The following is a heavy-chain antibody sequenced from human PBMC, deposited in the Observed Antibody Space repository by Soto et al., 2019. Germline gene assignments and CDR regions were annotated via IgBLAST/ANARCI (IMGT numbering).Heavy chain of an antibody. CDR3: ARAGQQLVPAY. Sequence: QVQLQESGPGLVKPSETLSLTCTVSGGSISNYFWNWIRQPPGKGLEWIGYIYYSGSTNYNPSLKSRVTISVDTSKNHFSLKLSSVTAADTAVYYCARAGQQLVPAYWGQGTLVTVSS. J-gene: IGHJ1*01. V-gene: IGHV4-59*01. CDR1: GGSISNYF. CDR2: IYYSGST. D-gene: IGHD6-13*01.